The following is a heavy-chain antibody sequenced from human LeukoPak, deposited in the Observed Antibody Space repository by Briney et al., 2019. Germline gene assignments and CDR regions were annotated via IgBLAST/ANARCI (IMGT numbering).Heavy chain of an antibody. D-gene: IGHD6-19*01. CDR2: IKQDGSEK. Sequence: GGSLRLSCAASGFTFSTYWMGWVRQAPGKGLEWVANIKQDGSEKYYVDSVKGRFTISRDNAKNSLYLQMDGLTAEDTAVYYCTRDLWLAANVYWGQGTLVTVSS. J-gene: IGHJ4*02. CDR3: TRDLWLAANVY. V-gene: IGHV3-7*01. CDR1: GFTFSTYW.